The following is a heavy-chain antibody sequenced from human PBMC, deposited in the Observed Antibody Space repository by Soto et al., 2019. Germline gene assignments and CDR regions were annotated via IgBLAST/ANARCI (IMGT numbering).Heavy chain of an antibody. CDR3: AREVWYRLDY. V-gene: IGHV3-11*01. D-gene: IGHD2-15*01. CDR2: ISISGETL. J-gene: IGHJ4*02. CDR1: GFTFSDHF. Sequence: GGSLRLSCAASGFTFSDHFMSWIRQAPGKGLEWIAKISISGETLFYADSVKGRFTISRDNTNNSLFLQMNSVRAEDTAVYYCAREVWYRLDYWGQGALVTVSS.